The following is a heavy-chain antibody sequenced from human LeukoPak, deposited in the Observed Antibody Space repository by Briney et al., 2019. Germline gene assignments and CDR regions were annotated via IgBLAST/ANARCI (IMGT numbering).Heavy chain of an antibody. J-gene: IGHJ6*02. V-gene: IGHV3-48*02. CDR1: GFTFSSYS. CDR2: ISSSSSTI. D-gene: IGHD3-9*01. CDR3: ARDSTRTLDYDILTGYSANLAFYYYYGMDV. Sequence: GGSLRLSCAASGFTFSSYSMNWVRQAPGKGPEWVSYISSSSSTIYYADSVKGRFTISRDNAKNSLYLQMNSLRDEDTAVYYCARDSTRTLDYDILTGYSANLAFYYYYGMDVWGQGTTVTVSS.